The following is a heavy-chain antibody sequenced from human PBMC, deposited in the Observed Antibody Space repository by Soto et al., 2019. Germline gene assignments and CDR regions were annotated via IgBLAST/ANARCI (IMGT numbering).Heavy chain of an antibody. CDR3: AKYRRTDAEGYTFDY. D-gene: IGHD2-15*01. CDR1: GDSISGYY. V-gene: IGHV4-59*01. Sequence: SETLSLTCTVSGDSISGYYWSWIRQPPGKGLQWIGYIYYTGNTNYNPSLKGRVTMSVDTSKNQSSLQVSSVTAADTAVYFCAKYRRTDAEGYTFDYWGQGALVTVSS. J-gene: IGHJ4*02. CDR2: IYYTGNT.